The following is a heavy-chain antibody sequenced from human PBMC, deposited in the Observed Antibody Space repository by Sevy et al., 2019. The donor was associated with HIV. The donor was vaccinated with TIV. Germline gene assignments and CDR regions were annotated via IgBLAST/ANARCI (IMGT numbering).Heavy chain of an antibody. Sequence: SETLSLTCTVSGGSINTFYWSWIRQPPGKGLELIGYIYYSGSTNYNPSLKSRVTMSVDTSKNQFSLKLSSVTAADTAVYYCARHWGESSGHPRPPDYWGQGTLVTVSS. CDR2: IYYSGST. J-gene: IGHJ4*02. CDR3: ARHWGESSGHPRPPDY. CDR1: GGSINTFY. V-gene: IGHV4-59*08. D-gene: IGHD6-19*01.